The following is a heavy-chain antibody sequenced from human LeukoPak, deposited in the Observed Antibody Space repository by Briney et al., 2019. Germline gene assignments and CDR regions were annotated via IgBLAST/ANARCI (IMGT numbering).Heavy chain of an antibody. CDR1: GFTFSNYE. CDR3: ARDPTYHHGSGTYSHYYGMDV. CDR2: ISSNGAAV. Sequence: GGSLRLSCAASGFTFSNYEMNWVRQAPGKGLEWVSYISSNGAAVYYADSVQGRFTVSRDNTKNSLYLQMNRLTDEDTAVYYCARDPTYHHGSGTYSHYYGMDVWGQGTTVTVSS. V-gene: IGHV3-48*03. D-gene: IGHD3-10*01. J-gene: IGHJ6*02.